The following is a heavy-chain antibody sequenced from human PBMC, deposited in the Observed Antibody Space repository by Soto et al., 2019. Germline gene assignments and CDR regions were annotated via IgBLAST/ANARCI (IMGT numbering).Heavy chain of an antibody. V-gene: IGHV1-2*02. CDR3: ARVGYYGYVWGSYGLAH. CDR1: GYIFAGYY. CDR2: INPNGGAT. Sequence: QVQLVQSGAEVKMPGASVKVSCKASGYIFAGYYMAWVRQAPGQGLEWMGWINPNGGATDYPPQFQDRVTMTRDMSITTAYMDLTRLTSDDTAVYYCARVGYYGYVWGSYGLAHWGQGTLITVSS. D-gene: IGHD3-16*02. J-gene: IGHJ4*02.